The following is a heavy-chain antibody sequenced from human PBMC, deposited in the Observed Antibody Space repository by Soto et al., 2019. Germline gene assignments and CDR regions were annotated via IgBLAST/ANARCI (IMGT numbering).Heavy chain of an antibody. Sequence: EVQLVESGGGLVQPGGSLRLSCAASGFTFSSYSMNWVRQAPGKGLEWVSYISSSSSTIYYADSVKGRFTISRDNAKNSLYLQMNSLRAEDTAVYYCARDPTVLSEIGFDYWGQGTLVTVSS. CDR1: GFTFSSYS. D-gene: IGHD3-16*01. V-gene: IGHV3-48*01. J-gene: IGHJ4*02. CDR3: ARDPTVLSEIGFDY. CDR2: ISSSSSTI.